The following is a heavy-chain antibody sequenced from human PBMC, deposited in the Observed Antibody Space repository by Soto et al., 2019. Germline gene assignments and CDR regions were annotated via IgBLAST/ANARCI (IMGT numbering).Heavy chain of an antibody. J-gene: IGHJ6*02. CDR1: GGTFSSYT. CDR3: ASLPATRTYYYYYGMDV. V-gene: IGHV1-69*02. Sequence: QVQLVQSGAEVKKPGSSVKVSCKASGGTFSSYTISWVRQAPGQGLEWMGRIIPILGIANYAQKFQGRVTITADKSTSTAYMELSSLRSEDTAVYYCASLPATRTYYYYYGMDVWGQGTTVTVSS. D-gene: IGHD2-2*01. CDR2: IIPILGIA.